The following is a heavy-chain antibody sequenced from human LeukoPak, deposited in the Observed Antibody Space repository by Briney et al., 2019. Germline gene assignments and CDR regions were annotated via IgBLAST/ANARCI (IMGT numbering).Heavy chain of an antibody. Sequence: GGSLRLSCAASGFTFSSYAMSWVRQAPAKGLEWVSAISGSGGSTYYADSVKGRFTISRDNSKNTLYLQMNSLRAEDTAVYYCAKKGLWFGELLYSYYFDYWGQGTLVTVSS. V-gene: IGHV3-23*01. D-gene: IGHD3-10*01. CDR2: ISGSGGST. CDR1: GFTFSSYA. J-gene: IGHJ4*02. CDR3: AKKGLWFGELLYSYYFDY.